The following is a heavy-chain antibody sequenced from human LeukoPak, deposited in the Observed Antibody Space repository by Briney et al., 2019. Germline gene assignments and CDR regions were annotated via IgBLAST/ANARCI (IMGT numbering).Heavy chain of an antibody. J-gene: IGHJ3*02. D-gene: IGHD3-22*01. V-gene: IGHV4-39*07. CDR1: GGSISSSSYY. CDR2: IYYSGST. Sequence: SETLSLTCTVSGGSISSSSYYWGWIRQPPGKGLEWIGSIYYSGSTYYNPSLKSRVTISVDTSKNQFSLKLSSVTAADTAVYYCARDRYYDSRMGAFDIWGQGTMVTVSS. CDR3: ARDRYYDSRMGAFDI.